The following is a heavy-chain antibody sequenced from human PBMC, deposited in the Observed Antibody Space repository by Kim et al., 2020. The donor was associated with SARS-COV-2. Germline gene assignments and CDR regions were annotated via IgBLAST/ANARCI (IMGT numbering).Heavy chain of an antibody. CDR1: GFTFSSYA. Sequence: GGSLRLSCAASGFTFSSYAMSWVRQAPGKGLEWVSAISGSGGSTYYADSVKGRFTISRDNSKNTLYLQMNSLRAEDTAVYYCAKGGRGVLRFLEWLFAYWGQGTLVTVSS. V-gene: IGHV3-23*01. J-gene: IGHJ4*02. CDR2: ISGSGGST. D-gene: IGHD3-3*01. CDR3: AKGGRGVLRFLEWLFAY.